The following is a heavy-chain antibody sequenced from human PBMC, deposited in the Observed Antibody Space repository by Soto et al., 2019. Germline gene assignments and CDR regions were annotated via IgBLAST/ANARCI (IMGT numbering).Heavy chain of an antibody. D-gene: IGHD3-22*01. CDR1: GFTFSSYA. CDR2: ISYDGSNK. Sequence: QVQLVESGGGVVQPGRSLRLSCAASGFTFSSYAMHWVRQAPGKGLEWVAVISYDGSNKYYADSVKGRFTISRDNSKNTLYLQMNSLRAEDTAVYYCAREAGYYYDSSGYLKPGGMDVWGQGTTVTVSS. V-gene: IGHV3-30-3*01. J-gene: IGHJ6*02. CDR3: AREAGYYYDSSGYLKPGGMDV.